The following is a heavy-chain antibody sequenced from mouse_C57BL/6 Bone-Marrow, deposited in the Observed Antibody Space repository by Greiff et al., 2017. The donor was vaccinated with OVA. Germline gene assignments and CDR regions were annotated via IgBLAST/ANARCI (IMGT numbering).Heavy chain of an antibody. CDR3: ARLGGHDYDEDY. V-gene: IGHV1-76*01. J-gene: IGHJ2*01. CDR2: IYPGSGNT. CDR1: GYTFTDYY. D-gene: IGHD2-4*01. Sequence: QVQLQQSGAELVRPGASVKLSCKASGYTFTDYYINWVKQRPGQGLEWIARIYPGSGNTYYNEKFKGKATLTAEKSSSTAYMQLSSLTSEDSAVYFCARLGGHDYDEDYWGQGTTLTVSS.